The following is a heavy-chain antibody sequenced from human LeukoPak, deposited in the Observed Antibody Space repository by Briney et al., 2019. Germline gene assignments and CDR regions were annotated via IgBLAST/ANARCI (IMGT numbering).Heavy chain of an antibody. J-gene: IGHJ6*02. CDR2: ISGSGGST. Sequence: GGSLRLSCAASGYTFRSYAMSWVRQAPGKGLEWVSVISGSGGSTYYAYSVKGRFTLYKDNSNNTLYLQMNSLRPEDTAVYYCAKGIAAAGLYYYYGMDVWGQGTTLTVSS. CDR3: AKGIAAAGLYYYYGMDV. V-gene: IGHV3-23*01. CDR1: GYTFRSYA. D-gene: IGHD6-13*01.